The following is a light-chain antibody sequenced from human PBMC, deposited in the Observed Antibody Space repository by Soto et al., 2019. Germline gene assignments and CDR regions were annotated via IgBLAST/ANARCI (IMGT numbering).Light chain of an antibody. CDR3: QQYGSSGT. V-gene: IGKV3-20*01. CDR2: GAS. Sequence: EIVLTQSPGSLSLSPGERATLSCRASQSVISSFLAWYQQKAGQAPRVLIFGASSRAPGIPDRFSGSGSGTEFTLTISSLQSEDFAVYYCQQYGSSGTFGQGTKVDI. CDR1: QSVISSF. J-gene: IGKJ1*01.